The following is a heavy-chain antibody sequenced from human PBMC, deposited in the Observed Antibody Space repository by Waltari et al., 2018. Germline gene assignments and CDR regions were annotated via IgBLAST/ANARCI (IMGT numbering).Heavy chain of an antibody. CDR3: ARAPSRIAAAGTGYFDY. D-gene: IGHD6-13*01. CDR1: GYSISSGYY. Sequence: QVQLQESGPGLVKPSETLSLTCAVSGYSISSGYYWGWIRQPPGKGLEWIGSIYHSGSTYYNPSLKGRVTISVDTSKNQFSLKLSSVTAADTAVYYCARAPSRIAAAGTGYFDYWGQGTLVTVSS. CDR2: IYHSGST. V-gene: IGHV4-38-2*01. J-gene: IGHJ4*02.